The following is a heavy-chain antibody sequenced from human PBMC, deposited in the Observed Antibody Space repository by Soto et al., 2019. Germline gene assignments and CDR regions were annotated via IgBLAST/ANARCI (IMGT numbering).Heavy chain of an antibody. CDR3: AKVYSYGSGMDV. V-gene: IGHV3-23*01. Sequence: EVQLLESGGGLVQPGGSLRLSCAASGFTFSSYAMSWVRQAPGKGLEWVSAISGSGGSTYYADSVKGRFTISRDNSKNTLYLQMTSLRAEDTAVYYCAKVYSYGSGMDVWGQGTTVTVSS. J-gene: IGHJ6*02. CDR2: ISGSGGST. D-gene: IGHD5-18*01. CDR1: GFTFSSYA.